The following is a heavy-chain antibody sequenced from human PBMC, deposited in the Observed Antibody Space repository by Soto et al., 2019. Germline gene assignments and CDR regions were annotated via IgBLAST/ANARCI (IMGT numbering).Heavy chain of an antibody. CDR2: IIPIFGTA. CDR1: GGTFSSYA. D-gene: IGHD2-2*01. V-gene: IGHV1-69*13. J-gene: IGHJ6*02. CDR3: ARDSARVVVPAAMRDYGMDV. Sequence: SVKVSCKASGGTFSSYAISWVRQAPGQGLEWMGGIIPIFGTANYAQKFQGRVTITADESTSTAYMELSSLRSEDTAVYYCARDSARVVVPAAMRDYGMDVWGQGTTVTVSS.